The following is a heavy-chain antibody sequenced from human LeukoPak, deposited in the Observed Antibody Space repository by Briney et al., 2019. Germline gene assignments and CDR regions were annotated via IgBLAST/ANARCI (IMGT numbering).Heavy chain of an antibody. Sequence: PSETLSLTCAVYGGAFSGYHWNWIRQAPGKGQEWIGEINDRGITNYNPSLKSRVTISVDPSKKQFSLQLRSLTAADTAVYYCARDPTTVVTVPYYFDDWGQGTLVTVSS. D-gene: IGHD4-23*01. CDR2: INDRGIT. J-gene: IGHJ4*02. CDR1: GGAFSGYH. V-gene: IGHV4-34*01. CDR3: ARDPTTVVTVPYYFDD.